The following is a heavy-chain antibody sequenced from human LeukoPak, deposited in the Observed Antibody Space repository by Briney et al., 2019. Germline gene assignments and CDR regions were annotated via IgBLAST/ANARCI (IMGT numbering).Heavy chain of an antibody. CDR1: GGSISSSSYY. J-gene: IGHJ6*02. Sequence: SETLSLTCTVSGGSISSSSYYWGWIRQPPGKGLEWIGSIYYSGSTYYNPSLKSRVTISVDTSKNQFSLKLSSVTAADTAVYYCVRLGAIRYYYYGMDVWGQGTTVTVS. V-gene: IGHV4-39*01. D-gene: IGHD1-26*01. CDR2: IYYSGST. CDR3: VRLGAIRYYYYGMDV.